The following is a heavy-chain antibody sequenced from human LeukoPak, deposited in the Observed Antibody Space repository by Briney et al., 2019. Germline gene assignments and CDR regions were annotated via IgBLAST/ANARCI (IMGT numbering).Heavy chain of an antibody. J-gene: IGHJ4*02. D-gene: IGHD2-15*01. Sequence: SETLSLTCAVYGGSFSGYYWSWIRQPPGKGLEWIGEINHSGSTNYNPSLKSRVTISVDTSKNQFSLKLSSVTAADTAVYYCARVYEVVSAIDYWGQGTLVTVYS. CDR1: GGSFSGYY. CDR3: ARVYEVVSAIDY. CDR2: INHSGST. V-gene: IGHV4-34*01.